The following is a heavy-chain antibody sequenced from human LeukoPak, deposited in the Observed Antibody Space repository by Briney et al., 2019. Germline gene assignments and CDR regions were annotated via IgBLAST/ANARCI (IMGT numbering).Heavy chain of an antibody. CDR3: ARDSSRRSSSPDY. D-gene: IGHD6-6*01. J-gene: IGHJ4*01. Sequence: GGPLRLSCAASGFTFSNFGMHWVRQAPGKGLEWVALIWLDGSNKNYADSVKGRFTISRDNSKSTLYLQMDSLRVEDTAVYYCARDSSRRSSSPDYWGQGTLITVSS. V-gene: IGHV3-33*01. CDR1: GFTFSNFG. CDR2: IWLDGSNK.